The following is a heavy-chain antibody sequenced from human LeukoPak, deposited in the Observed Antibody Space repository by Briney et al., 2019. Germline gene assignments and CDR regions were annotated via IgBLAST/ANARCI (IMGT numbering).Heavy chain of an antibody. CDR3: ARDGLYYDILTGQTAYYFDY. Sequence: ASVKVSCKASVYTFTSYYMHWVRQAPGQGLEWMGIINPSGGSTSYAQKFQGRVTMTRDTSTSTVYMELSSLRSEDTAVYYCARDGLYYDILTGQTAYYFDYWGQGTLVTVSS. V-gene: IGHV1-46*01. CDR2: INPSGGST. D-gene: IGHD3-9*01. J-gene: IGHJ4*02. CDR1: VYTFTSYY.